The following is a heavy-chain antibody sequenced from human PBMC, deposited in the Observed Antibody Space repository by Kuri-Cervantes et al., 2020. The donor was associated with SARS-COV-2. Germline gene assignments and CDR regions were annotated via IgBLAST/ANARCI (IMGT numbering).Heavy chain of an antibody. J-gene: IGHJ4*02. CDR1: GYSISSGYY. V-gene: IGHV4-38-2*01. Sequence: SETLSLTCAVSGYSISSGYYWGWIRQPPGKGLEWIGSIYYSGSTYYNPSLKSRVTISVDTSKNQFSLKLSSVTAADTAVYYCARLLPGPVDYWGQGTRGTESS. CDR3: ARLLPGPVDY. CDR2: IYYSGST. D-gene: IGHD2-15*01.